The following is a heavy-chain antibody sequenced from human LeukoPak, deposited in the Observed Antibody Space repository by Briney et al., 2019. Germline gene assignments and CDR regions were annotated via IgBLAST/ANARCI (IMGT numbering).Heavy chain of an antibody. CDR3: ARDSSGWYRYFDL. J-gene: IGHJ2*01. Sequence: SETLSLTCTVSGGSISSYYWSWIRQPPGKGLEWIGYIYYSGSTNYNTSLKSRVTISLDTSKNQFSLKLSSVAAADTAVYYCARDSSGWYRYFDLWGRGTLVTVSS. V-gene: IGHV4-59*01. CDR1: GGSISSYY. D-gene: IGHD6-19*01. CDR2: IYYSGST.